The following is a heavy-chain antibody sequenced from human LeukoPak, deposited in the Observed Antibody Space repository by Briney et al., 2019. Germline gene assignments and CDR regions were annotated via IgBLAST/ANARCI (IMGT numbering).Heavy chain of an antibody. CDR2: INWNGGST. V-gene: IGHV3-20*04. CDR3: ARVPPDDYGDYYYFDF. J-gene: IGHJ4*02. D-gene: IGHD4-17*01. CDR1: GFTFSSYG. Sequence: PGGSLRLSCAASGFTFSSYGMSWVRQAPGKGLEWVSRINWNGGSTNYADAVKGRFTISRDNAKNSLYLQMNNLRAEDTALYYCARVPPDDYGDYYYFDFWGQGTLVTVSS.